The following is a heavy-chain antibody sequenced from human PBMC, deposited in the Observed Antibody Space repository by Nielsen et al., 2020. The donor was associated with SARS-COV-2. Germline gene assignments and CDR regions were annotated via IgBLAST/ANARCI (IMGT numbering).Heavy chain of an antibody. CDR2: IYYSGST. D-gene: IGHD6-25*01. CDR1: GGSISSSSYY. CDR3: ARVPWRHYFDY. J-gene: IGHJ4*02. Sequence: SETLSLTCTVSGGSISSSSYYWGWIRQPPGKGLEWIGSIYYSGSTYYNPSLKSRVTISVDTSKNQFSLKLSSVTAADTAVYYCARVPWRHYFDYWGQGTLVTVSS. V-gene: IGHV4-39*01.